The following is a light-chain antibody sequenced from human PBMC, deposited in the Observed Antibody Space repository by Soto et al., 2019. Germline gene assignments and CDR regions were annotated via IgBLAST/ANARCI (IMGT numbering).Light chain of an antibody. CDR2: SNN. J-gene: IGLJ2*01. V-gene: IGLV1-44*01. CDR1: SSNIGSNT. CDR3: AAWDDSLNEEV. Sequence: QSVLTQPPSASGTPGQRVTISCSGSSSNIGSNTVNWYQQLPGTAPKLLIYSNNQRPSGVPDRFSGSKSGTSASLAISGLKSEDEADYYCAAWDDSLNEEVFGGGTKLTVL.